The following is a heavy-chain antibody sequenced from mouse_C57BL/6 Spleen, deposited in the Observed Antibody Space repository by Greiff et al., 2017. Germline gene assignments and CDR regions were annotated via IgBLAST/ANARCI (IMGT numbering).Heavy chain of an antibody. CDR1: GYTFTSYW. CDR2: IYPSDSET. V-gene: IGHV1-61*01. D-gene: IGHD1-2*01. J-gene: IGHJ2*01. CDR3: SRARGHYDGRVDY. Sequence: VQLQQPGAELVRPGSSVKLSCKASGYTFTSYWMDWVKQRPGQGLEWIGNIYPSDSETHYNQKFKDKATLTVDKSSSTAYMQLSCLTSEDSAVYSCSRARGHYDGRVDYWGQGTTLTVSS.